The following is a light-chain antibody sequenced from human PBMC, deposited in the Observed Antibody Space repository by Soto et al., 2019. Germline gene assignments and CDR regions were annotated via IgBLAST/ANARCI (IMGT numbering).Light chain of an antibody. CDR1: QTISSW. CDR3: QNFDSAPQT. Sequence: DLQMTQSPSTLSGSVGDRVTTTCRASQTISSWLAWYQQKPGKVPKLLIYEASNLQSGVPSRFRGGGSGTEFTLTISSLQPEDVATYYCQNFDSAPQTFGQGTKVDIK. CDR2: EAS. V-gene: IGKV1-27*01. J-gene: IGKJ1*01.